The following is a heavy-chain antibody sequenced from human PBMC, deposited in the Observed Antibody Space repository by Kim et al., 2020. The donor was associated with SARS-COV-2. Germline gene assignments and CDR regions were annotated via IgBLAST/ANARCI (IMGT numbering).Heavy chain of an antibody. Sequence: GGSLRLSCAASGFTFSGHWMNWVRQAPGKGLEWVAIIKQDGGEKYYLDSVKGRFTVSRDNAKDLLYLQMNGLRAEDTAVYYCVRGSGWLGDYWGQGTLVTVSS. CDR2: IKQDGGEK. CDR3: VRGSGWLGDY. CDR1: GFTFSGHW. D-gene: IGHD6-19*01. J-gene: IGHJ4*02. V-gene: IGHV3-7*03.